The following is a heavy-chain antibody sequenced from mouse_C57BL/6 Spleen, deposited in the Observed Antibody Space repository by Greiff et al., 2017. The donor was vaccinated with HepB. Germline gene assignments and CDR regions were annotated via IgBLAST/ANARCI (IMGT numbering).Heavy chain of an antibody. J-gene: IGHJ2*01. CDR3: ASSSPISPVVATRSFDS. V-gene: IGHV1-81*01. CDR1: GYTFTSYG. Sequence: QVQLQQSGAELARPGASVKLSCKASGYTFTSYGISWVKQRTGQGLEWIGEIYPRSGNTYYNEKFKGKATLTADKSSSTAYMELRSLTSEDSAVSFCASSSPISPVVATRSFDSWGQGTPLTVSS. D-gene: IGHD1-1*01. CDR2: IYPRSGNT.